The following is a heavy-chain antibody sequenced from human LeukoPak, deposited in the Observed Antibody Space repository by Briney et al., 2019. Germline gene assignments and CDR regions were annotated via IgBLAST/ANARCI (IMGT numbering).Heavy chain of an antibody. CDR1: GGSFSGYY. CDR3: ARGSVDYYDSSGYYYGWFDP. D-gene: IGHD3-22*01. J-gene: IGHJ5*02. V-gene: IGHV4-34*01. Sequence: PSETLSLTCAVYGGSFSGYYWSWIRQPPGKGLEWIGEINHSGSTNYNPSLKRRVTISVDTSKNQFSLKLSSVTAADTAVYYCARGSVDYYDSSGYYYGWFDPWGQGTLVTVSS. CDR2: INHSGST.